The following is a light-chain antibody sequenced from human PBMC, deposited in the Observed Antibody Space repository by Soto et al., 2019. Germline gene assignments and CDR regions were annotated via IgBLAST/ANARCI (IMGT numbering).Light chain of an antibody. Sequence: QSALTQPRSVSGSPGQSVTFSCTGTSGDIGAYNYVSWHQQHPGKAPKVIITEVSNRPSGVSNRFSGSKSGNTASLTISGLQAEDEADYYCSSYVNYNTFVVFGGGTQLTVL. CDR3: SSYVNYNTFVV. CDR1: SGDIGAYNY. V-gene: IGLV2-11*01. J-gene: IGLJ2*01. CDR2: EVS.